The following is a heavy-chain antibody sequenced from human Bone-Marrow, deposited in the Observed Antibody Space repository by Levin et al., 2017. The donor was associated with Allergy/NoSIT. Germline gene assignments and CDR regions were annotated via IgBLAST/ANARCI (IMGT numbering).Heavy chain of an antibody. D-gene: IGHD3-16*01. Sequence: GESLKISCKTSGYIFTNYWIGWVRQMPGKGLEWVGTIYPGDSETKYSPPFEGHVKISADRSNSTAYLQWTSLKASDTAMYYCSTLRGAADAFDDWGQGTLVTVSS. V-gene: IGHV5-51*01. CDR1: GYIFTNYW. J-gene: IGHJ4*02. CDR3: STLRGAADAFDD. CDR2: IYPGDSET.